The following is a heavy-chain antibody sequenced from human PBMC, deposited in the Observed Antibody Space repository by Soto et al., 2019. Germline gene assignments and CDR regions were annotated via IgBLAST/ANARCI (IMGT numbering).Heavy chain of an antibody. Sequence: QVQLVQSGAEVKKPGSSVRVSCKASGGTFDSYSISWVRQAPGQGFEWVGKVAPIFDFSRYAPKFQGRVTITADKTTSTAYMDLSELKSEDTAVYYCTTGALGGRQQLVRDAFDFWGQGTKVSVSS. CDR1: GGTFDSYS. CDR3: TTGALGGRQQLVRDAFDF. CDR2: VAPIFDFS. V-gene: IGHV1-69*02. D-gene: IGHD6-13*01. J-gene: IGHJ3*01.